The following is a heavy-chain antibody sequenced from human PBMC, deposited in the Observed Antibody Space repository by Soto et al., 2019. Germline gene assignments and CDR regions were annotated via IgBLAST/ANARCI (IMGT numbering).Heavy chain of an antibody. CDR1: GGTFSSYT. J-gene: IGHJ5*02. D-gene: IGHD5-18*01. CDR3: ARHGGYSYGFSVYNWFDP. V-gene: IGHV1-69*02. Sequence: QVQLVQSGAEVKKPGSSVKVACEASGGTFSSYTISWVRQAPGQGLEWMGRIIPILGIANYAQKFQGRDTITADKSTSTAYRELSSLRSEDTAVYYCARHGGYSYGFSVYNWFDPWGQGTLVTVSS. CDR2: IIPILGIA.